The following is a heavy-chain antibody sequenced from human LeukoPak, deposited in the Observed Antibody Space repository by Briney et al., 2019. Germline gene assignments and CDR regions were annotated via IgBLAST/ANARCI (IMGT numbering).Heavy chain of an antibody. CDR1: GGSISISSYY. D-gene: IGHD3-10*01. V-gene: IGHV4-39*01. CDR2: IYFSGST. Sequence: PSETLSLTCIVSGGSISISSYYWGWIRQPPGRGLEWIGSIYFSGSTYYNPSLKSRVTISVDTSKNQFSLKLSSVTAADTAVYYCARTRYYYNSRSYGAPYYFDYWGQGTLVTVSS. J-gene: IGHJ4*02. CDR3: ARTRYYYNSRSYGAPYYFDY.